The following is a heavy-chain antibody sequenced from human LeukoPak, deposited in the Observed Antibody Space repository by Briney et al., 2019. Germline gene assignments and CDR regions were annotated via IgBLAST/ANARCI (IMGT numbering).Heavy chain of an antibody. D-gene: IGHD4-17*01. CDR2: TRNKAKSYTT. Sequence: GGSLRLSCAASGFTFSDHYMDWVRLAPGKGLEWVGRTRNKAKSYTTEYAASVKGRFTISRDGSKSSLYLQMKSLKTEDTAMYYCTRVTTLTDYYYDYWGQGTLVTVSS. CDR3: TRVTTLTDYYYDY. V-gene: IGHV3-72*01. CDR1: GFTFSDHY. J-gene: IGHJ4*02.